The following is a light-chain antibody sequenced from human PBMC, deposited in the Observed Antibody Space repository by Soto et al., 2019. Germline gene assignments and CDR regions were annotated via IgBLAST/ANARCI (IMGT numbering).Light chain of an antibody. CDR1: QDISRF. CDR2: DTS. CDR3: LQHNSYPYT. V-gene: IGKV1-17*03. Sequence: DVQMTQSPSAMSASVGDRVTITCRASQDISRFVAWFQQKPGKAPERLIYDTSSLQPGVPSRFSGSGSGTEFTLAISGLQPEDFATYYCLQHNSYPYTFGQGTKFEIK. J-gene: IGKJ2*01.